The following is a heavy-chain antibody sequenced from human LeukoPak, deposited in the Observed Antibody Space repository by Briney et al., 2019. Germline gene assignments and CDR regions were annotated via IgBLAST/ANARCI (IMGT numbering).Heavy chain of an antibody. CDR3: ARRAGAYSHPYDY. Sequence: GGSLRLSSAVSGFTFSSYSMKWVRQPPGKGLEWVSSISSSSSYIYHADSVKGRFTISRDNSKNTLYLKMNSLRAEDTAVYYCARRAGAYSHPYDYWGQGTLVTVSS. CDR1: GFTFSSYS. V-gene: IGHV3-21*04. D-gene: IGHD4/OR15-4a*01. CDR2: ISSSSSYI. J-gene: IGHJ4*02.